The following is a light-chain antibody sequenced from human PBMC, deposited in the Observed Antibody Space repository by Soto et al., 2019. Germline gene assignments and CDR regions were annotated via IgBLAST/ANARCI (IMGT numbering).Light chain of an antibody. CDR1: QSIDSSY. J-gene: IGKJ3*01. CDR2: GTS. V-gene: IGKV3-20*01. CDR3: QLSGT. Sequence: IVLTQSPGTLSLSPGDTATLSCRASQSIDSSYVAWYQQKPGQAPSLLVYGTSTRATGIPDRFSGSGSGTDFTLSISRLEPEDFAVYFCQLSGTFGPGTKV.